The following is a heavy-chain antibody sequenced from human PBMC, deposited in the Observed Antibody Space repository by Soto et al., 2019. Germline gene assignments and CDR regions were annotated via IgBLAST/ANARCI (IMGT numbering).Heavy chain of an antibody. Sequence: ASVKVSCKASGYTFTSYGISWVRQAPGQGLEWMGWISAYNGNTNYAQKLQGRVTMTTGTSTSTAYMELRSLRSDDTAVYYCARAWEYYYDSSGPRGDGWFDPWGQGTLVTVS. CDR2: ISAYNGNT. J-gene: IGHJ5*02. CDR3: ARAWEYYYDSSGPRGDGWFDP. V-gene: IGHV1-18*01. D-gene: IGHD3-22*01. CDR1: GYTFTSYG.